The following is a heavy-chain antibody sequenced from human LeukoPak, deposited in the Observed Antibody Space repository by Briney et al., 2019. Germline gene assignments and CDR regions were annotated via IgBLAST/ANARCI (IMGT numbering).Heavy chain of an antibody. CDR3: ARDKGGITMVRGFFPYFDY. CDR1: GYTFTGYY. V-gene: IGHV1-2*02. Sequence: ASVKVSCKASGYTFTGYYMHWVRQAPGQGLEWMGWINPNSGGTNYAQKFQGRVTMTRDTSISTAYMELSRLRSDDTAVYYCARDKGGITMVRGFFPYFDYWGQGTLVIVSS. J-gene: IGHJ4*02. CDR2: INPNSGGT. D-gene: IGHD3-10*01.